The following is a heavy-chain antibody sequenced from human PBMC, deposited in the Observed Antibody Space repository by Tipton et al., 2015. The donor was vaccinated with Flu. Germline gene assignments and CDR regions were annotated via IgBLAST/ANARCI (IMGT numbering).Heavy chain of an antibody. CDR2: ISYSGST. CDR1: GASVSSGSFY. V-gene: IGHV4-61*01. CDR3: ARAGSYKGYFDY. J-gene: IGHJ4*02. Sequence: LRLSCTVSGASVSSGSFYWSWIRQPPGKGLEWIGFISYSGSTSYNPSLKSRVTISVDTSKNQFSLKLSSVTAADTAVYYCARAGSYKGYFDYWGQGTLVTVSS. D-gene: IGHD1-26*01.